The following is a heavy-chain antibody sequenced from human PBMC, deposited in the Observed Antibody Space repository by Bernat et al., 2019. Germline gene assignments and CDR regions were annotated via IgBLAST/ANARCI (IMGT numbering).Heavy chain of an antibody. V-gene: IGHV3-23*01. D-gene: IGHD2-2*01. CDR1: GFTFSSYS. J-gene: IGHJ4*02. CDR3: AKEHYSCSGTSCSFPDY. Sequence: DVQLLESGGGLAQPGGPLRLSCVASGFTFSSYSMSWVRQVPGKGLEWVSIISGSGATIYYADSVTGRFTISRENSKNTLYLQMNSLRAEDTDVYYCAKEHYSCSGTSCSFPDYWGQGTLVTVSS. CDR2: ISGSGATI.